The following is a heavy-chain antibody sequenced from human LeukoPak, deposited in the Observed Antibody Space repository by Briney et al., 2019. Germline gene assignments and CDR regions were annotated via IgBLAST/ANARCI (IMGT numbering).Heavy chain of an antibody. D-gene: IGHD6-13*01. CDR3: AREDGSSWFYWFDP. CDR2: VHSSGST. CDR1: GDSGASSGSYW. J-gene: IGHJ5*02. V-gene: IGHV4-61*01. Sequence: SETLSLTCDVSGDSGASSGSYWSGWFRQPPGKGLEWIGYVHSSGSTNYNPSLKSRVTISVDTSKNQFSLKLSSVTAADTAVYYCAREDGSSWFYWFDPWGQGTLVTVSS.